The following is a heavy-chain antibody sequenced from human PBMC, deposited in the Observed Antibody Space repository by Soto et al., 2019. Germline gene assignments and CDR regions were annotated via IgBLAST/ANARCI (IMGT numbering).Heavy chain of an antibody. Sequence: GASVKVSCKASGYTFTSYAMHWVRQAPGQRLEWMGWINAGNGNTKYSQKFQGRVTITRDTSASTAYMELSSLRSEDTAVYYCARDDSSGYTWFDPWGQGTLVTVSS. V-gene: IGHV1-3*01. CDR2: INAGNGNT. CDR1: GYTFTSYA. J-gene: IGHJ5*02. CDR3: ARDDSSGYTWFDP. D-gene: IGHD3-22*01.